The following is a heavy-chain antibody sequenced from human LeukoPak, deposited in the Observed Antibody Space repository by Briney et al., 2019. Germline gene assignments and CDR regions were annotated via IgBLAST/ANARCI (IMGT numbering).Heavy chain of an antibody. Sequence: GGSLRLSWAAAGFTFSSYWRNWVRQAPGKGRGWVANIKQEGGEKYYVNSVKGGFIISRDNAQNSLYLQMNSLTAEDTAVYYCATSGSAAGTLRGRSDYWGQGTLVTVSS. CDR3: ATSGSAAGTLRGRSDY. V-gene: IGHV3-7*01. D-gene: IGHD6-13*01. CDR2: IKQEGGEK. J-gene: IGHJ4*02. CDR1: GFTFSSYW.